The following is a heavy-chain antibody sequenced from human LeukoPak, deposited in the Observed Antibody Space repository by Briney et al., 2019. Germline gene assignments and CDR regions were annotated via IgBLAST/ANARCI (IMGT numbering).Heavy chain of an antibody. Sequence: ASLNVSCTPSGYTFTHYYMHWVRQAPGQGLEWMGWINPNSGGTNFAQKFQGRVAVTRDTSISTAYMELGSLRSDDTAVYYCARARWQLVPYFDSWGQGTLVTVSS. J-gene: IGHJ4*02. V-gene: IGHV1-2*02. CDR3: ARARWQLVPYFDS. D-gene: IGHD6-6*01. CDR1: GYTFTHYY. CDR2: INPNSGGT.